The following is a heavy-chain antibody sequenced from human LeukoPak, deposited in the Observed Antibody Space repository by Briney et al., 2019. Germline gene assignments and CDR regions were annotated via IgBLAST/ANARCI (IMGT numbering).Heavy chain of an antibody. D-gene: IGHD2-2*01. V-gene: IGHV1-69*13. Sequence: ASVKVSCKASGGTFSSYATSWVRQAPGQGLEWMGGIIPIFGTANYAQKFQGRVTITADESTSTAYMELSSLRSEDTAVYYCAVPGDIVVVPAAQWTFDYWGQGTLVTVSS. CDR3: AVPGDIVVVPAAQWTFDY. CDR1: GGTFSSYA. J-gene: IGHJ4*02. CDR2: IIPIFGTA.